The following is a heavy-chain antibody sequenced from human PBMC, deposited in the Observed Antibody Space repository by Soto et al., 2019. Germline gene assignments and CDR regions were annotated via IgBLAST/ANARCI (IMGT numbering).Heavy chain of an antibody. J-gene: IGHJ6*02. CDR3: ARLVRFYGSGRYYPPYGMDV. D-gene: IGHD3-10*01. Sequence: SEPLYLTCTVSGGSISSYYWSWIRQPPGKGLEWIGYIYYSGSTIYNPSLKSRVTISVETSKNQFSLKLSSVTAADTAVYYCARLVRFYGSGRYYPPYGMDVWGQGTTVTVSS. V-gene: IGHV4-59*01. CDR2: IYYSGST. CDR1: GGSISSYY.